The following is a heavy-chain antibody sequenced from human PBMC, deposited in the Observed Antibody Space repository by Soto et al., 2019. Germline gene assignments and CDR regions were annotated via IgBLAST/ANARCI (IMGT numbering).Heavy chain of an antibody. D-gene: IGHD2-2*01. CDR1: GYTFTSYA. CDR2: ISAYSGNT. Sequence: ASVKVSCKASGYTFTSYAMHWVRQAPGQRLEWMGWISAYSGNTNYAQKLQGRVTMTTDTSTSTAYMELRSLRSDDTAVYYCARQADIVVVPAARNFDYWGQGTLVTVSS. J-gene: IGHJ4*02. V-gene: IGHV1-18*01. CDR3: ARQADIVVVPAARNFDY.